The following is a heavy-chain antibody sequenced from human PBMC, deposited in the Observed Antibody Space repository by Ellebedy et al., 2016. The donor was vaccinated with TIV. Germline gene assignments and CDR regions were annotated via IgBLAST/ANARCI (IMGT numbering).Heavy chain of an antibody. Sequence: GGSLRLXXAVSGFTFSSTVMNWVRQAPGKGLEWVSSISANGVTTYDADFVKGRFTISRDNSKNTLYLQMDSLRVEDTAIYYCAKGKGSSDAFDFWGQGTMVTVS. CDR2: ISANGVTT. CDR1: GFTFSSTV. J-gene: IGHJ3*01. V-gene: IGHV3-23*01. CDR3: AKGKGSSDAFDF.